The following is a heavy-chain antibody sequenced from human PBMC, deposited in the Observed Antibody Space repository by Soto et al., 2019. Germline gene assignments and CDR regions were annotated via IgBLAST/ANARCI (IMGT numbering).Heavy chain of an antibody. CDR2: IIPILGTA. J-gene: IGHJ6*02. D-gene: IGHD4-17*01. CDR3: ARANGDQYYHYYYGMDV. V-gene: IGHV1-69*01. CDR1: GGTFSSYA. Sequence: QVQLVQSGAEVKQPGSSVKVSCKASGGTFSSYAISWVRQAPGQGLEWMGGIIPILGTANYAQKFHGRVTITADESTSTAYMERSSLRSEDTAVYYCARANGDQYYHYYYGMDVGGQGTTITVSS.